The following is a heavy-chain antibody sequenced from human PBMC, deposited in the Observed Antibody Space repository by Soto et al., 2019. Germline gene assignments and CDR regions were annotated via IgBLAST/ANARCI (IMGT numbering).Heavy chain of an antibody. D-gene: IGHD3-16*02. Sequence: GWTLRLSCTTSGFSFSTYSMSWVRQAPGKGLEWVSHVGSSGTTIYQADSVKGRFTVCRDNAKNSLYLQMSSLRDEDTAVYNCARLRLGELSLEYWGQGILVTVSS. CDR3: ARLRLGELSLEY. V-gene: IGHV3-48*02. CDR2: VGSSGTTI. CDR1: GFSFSTYS. J-gene: IGHJ4*02.